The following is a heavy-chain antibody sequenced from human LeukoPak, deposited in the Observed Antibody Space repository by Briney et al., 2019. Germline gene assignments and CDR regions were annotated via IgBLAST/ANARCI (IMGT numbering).Heavy chain of an antibody. J-gene: IGHJ4*02. CDR2: ISSSGSFI. D-gene: IGHD3-22*01. CDR3: AREPYYDSSGYSPDY. V-gene: IGHV3-11*04. CDR1: GFTFSDYY. Sequence: PGGSLRLPCAASGFTFSDYYMSWIRQAPGKGLEWVSYISSSGSFIYYADSVKGRFTISRDNAKNSLYLHMNSLRAEDTALYYCAREPYYDSSGYSPDYWGQGTLVTVSS.